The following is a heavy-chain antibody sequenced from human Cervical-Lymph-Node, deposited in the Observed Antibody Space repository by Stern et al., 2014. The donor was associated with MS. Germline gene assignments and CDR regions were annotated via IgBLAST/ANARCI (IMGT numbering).Heavy chain of an antibody. J-gene: IGHJ4*02. V-gene: IGHV3-30-3*01. D-gene: IGHD3-3*02. CDR3: ARSAHSDY. CDR1: GFTFRNYA. Sequence: DQLVESGGGVVQPGRSLRLSCVASGFTFRNYAMHWVRQAPGKGPEWVAVTSDDGDKNYYADSVRGRFTVSRNNSKNTLYLQISSLRPDDTATYYCARSAHSDYWGQGSLVIVSS. CDR2: TSDDGDKN.